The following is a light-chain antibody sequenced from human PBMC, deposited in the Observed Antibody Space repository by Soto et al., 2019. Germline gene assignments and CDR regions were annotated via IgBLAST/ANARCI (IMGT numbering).Light chain of an antibody. V-gene: IGKV1-39*01. Sequence: DIQMTQSPSSLSASVGDRVTISCRASQPVTNYLSWYQQQAGKAPKLLLYAASRLQSGVPSRFSAGGSGTDFTLAISSLQPEDFATYYCQQSYIAPWTFGQGTKVDIK. CDR2: AAS. J-gene: IGKJ1*01. CDR3: QQSYIAPWT. CDR1: QPVTNY.